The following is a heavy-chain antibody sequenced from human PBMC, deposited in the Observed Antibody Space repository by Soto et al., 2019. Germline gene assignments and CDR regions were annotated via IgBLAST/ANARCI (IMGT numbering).Heavy chain of an antibody. V-gene: IGHV3-74*03. D-gene: IGHD3-22*01. CDR2: ISPDYKTT. Sequence: PGGSLRLSCAASGVTFSNYWMHWFRQAPGRGLVSVSHISPDYKTTTYSDSVRGRFTISRDNARNTLYLQLNSLRADDTAVYFCVRDQDSGGYSVFNLWGQGAQVTVSS. CDR3: VRDQDSGGYSVFNL. J-gene: IGHJ5*02. CDR1: GVTFSNYW.